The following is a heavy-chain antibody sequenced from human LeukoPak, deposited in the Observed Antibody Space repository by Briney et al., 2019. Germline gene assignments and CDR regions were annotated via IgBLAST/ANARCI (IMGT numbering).Heavy chain of an antibody. J-gene: IGHJ5*02. CDR2: IYPGDSDT. D-gene: IGHD3-22*01. CDR1: GYSFTSYW. CDR3: ARTLDSSGYYYLWFDP. Sequence: GESLKISCKGSGYSFTSYWNGWVRQMPGKGLEWMGIIYPGDSDTRYSPSFQGQVTISADKSISTAYLQWSSLKASDTAMYYCARTLDSSGYYYLWFDPWGQGTLVTVSS. V-gene: IGHV5-51*01.